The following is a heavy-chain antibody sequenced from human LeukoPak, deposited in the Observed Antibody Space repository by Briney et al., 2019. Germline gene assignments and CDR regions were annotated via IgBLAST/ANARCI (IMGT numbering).Heavy chain of an antibody. D-gene: IGHD3-9*01. CDR3: ARVISYYDILTGYSQGFDY. V-gene: IGHV4-59*01. CDR2: IYYSGST. Sequence: SETLPLTCTVSGGSISSYYWSWIRQPPGKGLEWIGYIYYSGSTNCNPSLKSRVTISVDTSKNQFSLKLSSVTAADTAVYYCARVISYYDILTGYSQGFDYWGQGTLVTVSS. CDR1: GGSISSYY. J-gene: IGHJ4*02.